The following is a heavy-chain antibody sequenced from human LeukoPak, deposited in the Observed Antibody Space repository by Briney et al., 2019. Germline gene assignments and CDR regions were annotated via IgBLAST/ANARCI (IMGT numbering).Heavy chain of an antibody. CDR1: AFTFSSYG. D-gene: IGHD3-3*02. CDR2: ISGSGGST. V-gene: IGHV3-23*01. J-gene: IGHJ4*02. CDR3: AKVGRPSSIFDY. Sequence: PGRSLRLSCAASAFTFSSYGMHWVRQAPGKGREWVSAISGSGGSTYYADSVKGRFTISRDNSKNTLYLQMNSLRAEPTAVYHCAKVGRPSSIFDYGGQGTLVTVSS.